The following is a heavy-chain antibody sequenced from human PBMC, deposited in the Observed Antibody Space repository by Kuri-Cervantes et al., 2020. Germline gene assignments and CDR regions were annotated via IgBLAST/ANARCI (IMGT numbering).Heavy chain of an antibody. V-gene: IGHV3-30-3*01. J-gene: IGHJ6*02. CDR2: ISYDGSNK. Sequence: GESLKISCAASGFTFSSYAMHWVRQAPGKRLEWVAVISYDGSNKYYADSVKGRFTISRDNSKNTLYLQMNGLRAEDTAVYYCARGPTYYDFWSGYYWTNYYYYGMDVWGQGTTVTVSS. D-gene: IGHD3-3*01. CDR3: ARGPTYYDFWSGYYWTNYYYYGMDV. CDR1: GFTFSSYA.